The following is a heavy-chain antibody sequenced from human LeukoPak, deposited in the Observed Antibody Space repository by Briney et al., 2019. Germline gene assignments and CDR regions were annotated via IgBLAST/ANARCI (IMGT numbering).Heavy chain of an antibody. D-gene: IGHD3-3*01. J-gene: IGHJ6*03. CDR1: GYSISDGYY. CDR3: ARGGPYYDFWSGYPPDYYYMDV. V-gene: IGHV4-38-2*02. CDR2: IYHGGST. Sequence: SQTLSLTCTVSGYSISDGYYWGWIRQPPGKGLEWIATIYHGGSTYYNPSLESRVTISLDTSKNHFSLNLTSVTAADTAVYYCARGGPYYDFWSGYPPDYYYMDVWGKGTTVTVSS.